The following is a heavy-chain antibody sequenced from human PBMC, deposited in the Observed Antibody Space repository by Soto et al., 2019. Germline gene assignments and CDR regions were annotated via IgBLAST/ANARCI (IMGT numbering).Heavy chain of an antibody. J-gene: IGHJ5*02. Sequence: ASVKVSCKASGYTFTGYYMHWVRQAPGQGLEWMGWINPNSGGTNYAQKFQGWVTMTRDTSISTAYMELSRLRSDDTAVYCCARDIAAAGFDPWGQGTLVTVST. CDR2: INPNSGGT. CDR3: ARDIAAAGFDP. V-gene: IGHV1-2*04. D-gene: IGHD6-13*01. CDR1: GYTFTGYY.